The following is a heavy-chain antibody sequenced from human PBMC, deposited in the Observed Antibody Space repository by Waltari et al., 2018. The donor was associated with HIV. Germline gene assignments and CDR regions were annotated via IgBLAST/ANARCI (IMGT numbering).Heavy chain of an antibody. CDR3: ARLDILTGFPQYYFDY. Sequence: QLQLQESGPGLLKPSETLSLSCTVSGGSINSRSFYWSWIRQPPGKGLEWIGNIHYTGSTYYNPSLKSRVTLSVDTSKNQLSLRLSSVTAADTAVYYCARLDILTGFPQYYFDYWGQGTLVTVSS. D-gene: IGHD3-9*01. CDR2: IHYTGST. J-gene: IGHJ4*02. CDR1: GGSINSRSFY. V-gene: IGHV4-39*01.